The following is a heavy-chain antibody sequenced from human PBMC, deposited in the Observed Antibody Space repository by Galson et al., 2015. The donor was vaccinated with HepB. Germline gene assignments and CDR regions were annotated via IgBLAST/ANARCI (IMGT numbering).Heavy chain of an antibody. D-gene: IGHD1-26*01. Sequence: SVKVSCKASGGTFSSYAISWVRQAPGQGLEWMGGIIPIFGTANYAQKFQGRVTITADESTSTAYMELSSLRSDDTAVYYCARVRYREWELWRVDAFDIWGQGTMVTVSS. CDR2: IIPIFGTA. CDR3: ARVRYREWELWRVDAFDI. V-gene: IGHV1-69*13. J-gene: IGHJ3*02. CDR1: GGTFSSYA.